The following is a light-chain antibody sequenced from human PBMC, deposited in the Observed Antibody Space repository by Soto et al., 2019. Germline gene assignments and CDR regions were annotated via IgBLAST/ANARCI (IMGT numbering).Light chain of an antibody. CDR2: EGT. Sequence: QSALTQPASVSGSPGQSITISCTGTSSGVGSYNLVSWYQQHPGKAPKLMIYEGTKRPSGVSNRFSGSKSGNTASLTISGLQAEDEADYYCCSYGGSNNFVFGGGTKLTVL. V-gene: IGLV2-23*03. CDR3: CSYGGSNNFV. CDR1: SSGVGSYNL. J-gene: IGLJ2*01.